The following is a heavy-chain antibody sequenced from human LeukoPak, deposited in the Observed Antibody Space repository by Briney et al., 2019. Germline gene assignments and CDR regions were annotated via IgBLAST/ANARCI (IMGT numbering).Heavy chain of an antibody. CDR2: IFQTGSG. Sequence: SETLSLTCSVSGFTTSYSWGWIRQPPGKGPEWIGNIFQTGSGYYNPSLRSRVTISRDTSKSQFFLKLRSVTAADTAVYYCVRERTMVGGADIWGQGTKVTVSS. CDR3: VRERTMVGGADI. V-gene: IGHV4-38-2*02. J-gene: IGHJ3*02. D-gene: IGHD2-21*01. CDR1: GFTTSYS.